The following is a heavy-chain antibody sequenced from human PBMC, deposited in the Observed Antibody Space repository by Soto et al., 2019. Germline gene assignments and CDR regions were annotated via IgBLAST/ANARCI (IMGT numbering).Heavy chain of an antibody. J-gene: IGHJ6*02. CDR2: FIPMFNRP. CDR1: GGTFSSYA. V-gene: IGHV1-69*01. CDR3: ARRQFHHVSTYYNALDV. Sequence: QVQLVQSGAEVKKPGSSVKVSCKASGGTFSSYAISWVRQAPGQGLEWMGGFIPMFNRPHSARKFQGRVTITPDESPRTACTDLSSLRSEATAVYYCARRQFHHVSTYYNALDVWGQGTTVTVSS.